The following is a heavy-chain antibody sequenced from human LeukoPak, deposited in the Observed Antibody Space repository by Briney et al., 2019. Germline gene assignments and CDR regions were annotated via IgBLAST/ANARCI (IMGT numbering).Heavy chain of an antibody. CDR3: ARTVVTLDWYFDL. Sequence: SETLSLTCSVSGGSISSYAWNWIRQPAGKGLEWIGRFYTSGTTNYNPSLKSRVTMSIDTSKNQVSLKMRSVTAADTAVYYCARTVVTLDWYFDLWGRGTLVSVSS. V-gene: IGHV4-4*07. D-gene: IGHD4-23*01. CDR1: GGSISSYA. J-gene: IGHJ2*01. CDR2: FYTSGTT.